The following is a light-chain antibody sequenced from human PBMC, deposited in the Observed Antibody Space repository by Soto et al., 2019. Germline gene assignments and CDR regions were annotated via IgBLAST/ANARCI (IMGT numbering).Light chain of an antibody. J-gene: IGLJ1*01. CDR2: GNT. Sequence: QSVLTQPPSVSGAPGQRVTISCPGSSSNIGAGYDVHWYQQVPGTAPKLLIYGNTNRPSGVPDRFSGSKSGTSASLVITGLQADDEADYYCQSYDNSLSGSYVFGNGTKVTVL. CDR1: SSNIGAGYD. V-gene: IGLV1-40*01. CDR3: QSYDNSLSGSYV.